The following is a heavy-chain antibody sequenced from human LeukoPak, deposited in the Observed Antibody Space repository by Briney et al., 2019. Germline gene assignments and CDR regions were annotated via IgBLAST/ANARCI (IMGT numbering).Heavy chain of an antibody. CDR1: GFTFSSYA. Sequence: GGSLRLSCAASGFTFSSYAMSWVRQAPGKGLEWVSAISGSGGSTYYADSVKGRFIISRDNAKNVLYLQMNSLGVEDTAVYYCARDLDSSGYNNRDYWGQGTLVTVSS. CDR3: ARDLDSSGYNNRDY. D-gene: IGHD3-22*01. J-gene: IGHJ4*02. CDR2: ISGSGGST. V-gene: IGHV3-23*01.